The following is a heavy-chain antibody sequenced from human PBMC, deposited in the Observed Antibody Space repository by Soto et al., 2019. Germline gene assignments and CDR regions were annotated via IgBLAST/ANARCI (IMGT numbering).Heavy chain of an antibody. Sequence: SQTLSLTCAISGDSVSSNTAAWNWIRSSPSRGLEWLGRTYYRSNWRHDYAVSVKSRITVNPDTSKNHFSLQLNSLTPEDTDVYPCATGAAGSGFDIWGQGTLATVSS. D-gene: IGHD6-19*01. CDR1: GDSVSSNTAA. J-gene: IGHJ4*02. CDR3: ATGAAGSGFDI. V-gene: IGHV6-1*01. CDR2: TYYRSNWRH.